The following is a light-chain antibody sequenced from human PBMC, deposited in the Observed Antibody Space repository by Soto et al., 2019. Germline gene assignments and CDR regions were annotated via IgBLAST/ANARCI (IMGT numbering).Light chain of an antibody. Sequence: DIQMTQSPSSLSASVGDRVTITRRASQSISSYLNWYQQKPGKAPKLLIYAASSLQSGVPSRFSGSGSGTDFTLTISSPQPEDFATYYCQQSYSTPYTFGQGTKVDIK. V-gene: IGKV1-39*01. CDR3: QQSYSTPYT. J-gene: IGKJ2*01. CDR2: AAS. CDR1: QSISSY.